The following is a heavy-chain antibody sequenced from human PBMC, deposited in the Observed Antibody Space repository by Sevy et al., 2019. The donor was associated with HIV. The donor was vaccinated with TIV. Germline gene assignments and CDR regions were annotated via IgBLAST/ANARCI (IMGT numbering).Heavy chain of an antibody. CDR1: GFTVSNNY. CDR3: GRAGQYYYGSGNYSYG. D-gene: IGHD3-10*01. CDR2: IYSGGRT. Sequence: GGSLRLSCAVSGFTVSNNYMTWVRQAPGKGLEWVSVIYSGGRTEYADNVKGRFSISRDNSKNTLYLQMNSLRVEDTAVYYCGRAGQYYYGSGNYSYGWGQGTLVTVSS. V-gene: IGHV3-53*01. J-gene: IGHJ4*02.